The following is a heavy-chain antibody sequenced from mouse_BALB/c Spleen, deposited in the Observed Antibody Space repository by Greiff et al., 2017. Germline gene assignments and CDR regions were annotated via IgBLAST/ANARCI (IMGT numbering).Heavy chain of an antibody. CDR1: GFTFSSYG. CDR3: ASYYWDAMDY. CDR2: INSNGGST. Sequence: EVMLVESGGGLVQPGGSLKLSCAASGFTFSSYGMSWVRQTPDKRLELVATINSNGGSTYYPDSVKGRFTISRDNAKNTLYLQMSSLKSEDTAMYYCASYYWDAMDYWGQGTSVTVSS. V-gene: IGHV5-6-3*01. J-gene: IGHJ4*01. D-gene: IGHD2-1*01.